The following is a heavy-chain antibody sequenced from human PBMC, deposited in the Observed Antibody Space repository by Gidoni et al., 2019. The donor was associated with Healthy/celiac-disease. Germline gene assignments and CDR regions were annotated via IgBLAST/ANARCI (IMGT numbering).Heavy chain of an antibody. V-gene: IGHV4-38-2*01. CDR1: GYSISSGYY. CDR2: IYHSGST. D-gene: IGHD4-17*01. Sequence: QVQLQESGPGLVKPSETLSLTCAVPGYSISSGYYWGWIRQPPGKGLEWIGSIYHSGSTYYNPSLKSRVTISVDTSKNQFSLKLSSVTAADTAVYYCARVPRDYGDYVSFDYWGQGTLVTVSS. CDR3: ARVPRDYGDYVSFDY. J-gene: IGHJ4*02.